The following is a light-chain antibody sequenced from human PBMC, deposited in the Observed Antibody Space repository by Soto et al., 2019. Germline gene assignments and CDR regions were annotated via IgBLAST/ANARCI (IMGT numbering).Light chain of an antibody. Sequence: DIVMTQSPDSLAVSLGERATINCKSSQSVLYSSNNKNYLAWYQQKPGQPPKLLIYWASTRESGVPDRFSASGSGTDFALTISSLQAEDVAVYSCQQYYGTPPLFTFGPGTKVDIK. CDR3: QQYYGTPPLFT. CDR2: WAS. V-gene: IGKV4-1*01. CDR1: QSVLYSSNNKNY. J-gene: IGKJ3*01.